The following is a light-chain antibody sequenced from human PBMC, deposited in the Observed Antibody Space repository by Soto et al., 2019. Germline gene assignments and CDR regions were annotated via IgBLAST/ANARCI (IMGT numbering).Light chain of an antibody. CDR3: HQYSSSPAT. Sequence: EIVLTQSPGTLSLSPGERATLSCRASQSVSSSHLAWYQQKPGQAPRLLIYGASSRATGIPDRFSGSGSGTDVTVTISRLEPEDFAVYSCHQYSSSPATFGRGTKVEI. V-gene: IGKV3-20*01. CDR1: QSVSSSH. J-gene: IGKJ1*01. CDR2: GAS.